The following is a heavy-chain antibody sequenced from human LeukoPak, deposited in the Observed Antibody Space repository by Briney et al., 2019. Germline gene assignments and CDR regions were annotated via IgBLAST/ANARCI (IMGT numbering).Heavy chain of an antibody. J-gene: IGHJ4*02. V-gene: IGHV4-4*09. CDR2: IRTSGST. D-gene: IGHD3-16*01. CDR3: TRRRGGWGEGEFDF. CDR1: GGSIGGVY. Sequence: PSETLSLTCTVSGGSIGGVYWNWIRQPPRKGLEWVGYIRTSGSTSFNPSLKSRLSFSIDTSKNQVSLRLSSVTATDTAVYYCTRRRGGWGEGEFDFWGQGIPVTVST.